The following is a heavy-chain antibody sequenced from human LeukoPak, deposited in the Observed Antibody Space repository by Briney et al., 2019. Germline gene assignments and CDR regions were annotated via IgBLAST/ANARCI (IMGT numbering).Heavy chain of an antibody. CDR3: AKGGSRGYSYGYVWDWFDP. V-gene: IGHV3-23*01. Sequence: GGSLRLSCAASGFTFSSYAMSWVRQAPGKGLEWVSAISGSGGSTYYADSVKGRFTISRDNSKNTLYLQMNSLRAEDTAVYYCAKGGSRGYSYGYVWDWFDPWGQGTLVTVSS. CDR2: ISGSGGST. CDR1: GFTFSSYA. J-gene: IGHJ5*02. D-gene: IGHD5-18*01.